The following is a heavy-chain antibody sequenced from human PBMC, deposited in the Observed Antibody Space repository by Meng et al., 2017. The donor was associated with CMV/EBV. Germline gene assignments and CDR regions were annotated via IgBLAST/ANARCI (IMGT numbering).Heavy chain of an antibody. CDR1: SVSGYY. D-gene: IGHD2-2*01. J-gene: IGHJ5*02. V-gene: IGHV4-34*01. Sequence: SVSGYYWSWIRQPPGKGLEWIGEINHSRSTNYNPSLKSRVTISVDTSKNQFSLKLSSVTAADTAVYYCARGGYCSSTSCLTRVWFDPWGQGTLVTVSS. CDR3: ARGGYCSSTSCLTRVWFDP. CDR2: INHSRST.